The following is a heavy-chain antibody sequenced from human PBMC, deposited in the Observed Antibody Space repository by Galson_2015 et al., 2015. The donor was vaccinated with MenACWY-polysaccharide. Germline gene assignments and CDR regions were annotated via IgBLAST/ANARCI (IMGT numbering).Heavy chain of an antibody. V-gene: IGHV1-18*01. Sequence: SVKVSCKASGYTFTSYGISWVRQAPGQGLEWMGWISAYNGDANYAQKLQGRITMTIDTPTTTGYMELRSLRSDDTALYYCTRVGAYCTRTSCHDYWGQGTLVTVSS. CDR1: GYTFTSYG. D-gene: IGHD2-2*01. J-gene: IGHJ4*02. CDR3: TRVGAYCTRTSCHDY. CDR2: ISAYNGDA.